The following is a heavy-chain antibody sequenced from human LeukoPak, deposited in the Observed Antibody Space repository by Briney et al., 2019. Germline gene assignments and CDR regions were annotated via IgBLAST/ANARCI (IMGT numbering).Heavy chain of an antibody. V-gene: IGHV3-74*01. CDR1: GFTFSSYW. D-gene: IGHD3-22*01. J-gene: IGHJ1*01. CDR2: IKSDGST. CDR3: ARAPSEIGGYYPEYFRH. Sequence: PGGSLRLSCAASGFTFSSYWMHWVRQTPGKGLVWVSRIKSDGSTRYADSVKGRFTISRDNAKNKVSLQMNSLRAEDTGVYYCARAPSEIGGYYPEYFRHWGQGTLVTVSP.